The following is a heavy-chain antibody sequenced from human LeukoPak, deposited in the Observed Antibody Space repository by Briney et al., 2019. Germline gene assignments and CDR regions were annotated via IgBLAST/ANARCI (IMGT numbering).Heavy chain of an antibody. D-gene: IGHD6-13*01. CDR2: IYYSGST. V-gene: IGHV4-61*01. CDR1: GGSVSSGSYY. Sequence: SETLSLTCTVSGGSVSSGSYYWSWIRQPPGKGLEWIGYIYYSGSTNYNPSLKSRVTISVDTSKNQFSLKLSSVTAADTAVYYCATRYSSSWYGVDYWGQGTLVTVSS. J-gene: IGHJ4*02. CDR3: ATRYSSSWYGVDY.